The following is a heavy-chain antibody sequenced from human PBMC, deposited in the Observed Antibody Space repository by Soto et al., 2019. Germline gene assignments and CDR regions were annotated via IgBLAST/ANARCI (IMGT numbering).Heavy chain of an antibody. Sequence: QLQLQESGSGLVKPSQTLSLTCAVSGGSISSGGYSWSWIRQPPGKGLEWIGYIYHSGSSYYNPSPXSXLTISVDRSKTQFSLKLSSVTAADTAVYYCARVPSPWGQGTLVTVSS. CDR1: GGSISSGGYS. V-gene: IGHV4-30-2*01. J-gene: IGHJ5*02. CDR3: ARVPSP. CDR2: IYHSGSS.